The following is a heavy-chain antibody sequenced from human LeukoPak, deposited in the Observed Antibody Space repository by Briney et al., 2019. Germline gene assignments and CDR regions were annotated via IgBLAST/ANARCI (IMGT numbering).Heavy chain of an antibody. V-gene: IGHV3-7*01. CDR1: GFTFSSYS. Sequence: GGSLRLSCAASGFTFSSYSMNWVRQAPGKGLEWVANIKQDGSEKYYVDSVKGRFTISRDNAKNSLYLQMNSLRAEDTAVYYCARGGGSGWPFDYWGQGTLVTVSS. D-gene: IGHD6-19*01. CDR3: ARGGGSGWPFDY. J-gene: IGHJ4*02. CDR2: IKQDGSEK.